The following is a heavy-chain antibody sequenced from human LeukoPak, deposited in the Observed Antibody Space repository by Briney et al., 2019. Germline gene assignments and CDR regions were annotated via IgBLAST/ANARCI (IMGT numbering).Heavy chain of an antibody. Sequence: GGSLRLSCAASGFTFSDYYMSWIRQAPGKGLEWVSYISSSGSTIYYADSVKGRFTISRDNAKNTLYLQMNSLKTEDTAVYYCITDHVRGATTEWGQGTLVTVSS. J-gene: IGHJ4*02. V-gene: IGHV3-11*01. CDR2: ISSSGSTI. CDR3: ITDHVRGATTE. CDR1: GFTFSDYY. D-gene: IGHD3-10*01.